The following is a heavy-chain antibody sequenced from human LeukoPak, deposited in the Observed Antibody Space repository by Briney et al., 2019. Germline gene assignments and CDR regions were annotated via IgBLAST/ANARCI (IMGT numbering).Heavy chain of an antibody. CDR3: ARDSARYHYYYGMDV. J-gene: IGHJ6*02. CDR1: GFTFSSYA. V-gene: IGHV3-30*04. D-gene: IGHD1-14*01. CDR2: ISYDGSNK. Sequence: PGRSLRLSCAASGFTFSSYAMHWVRQAPGKGLEWVAVISYDGSNKYYADSVKGRFTISRDNSKNTLYLQMNSLRAEDTAVYYCARDSARYHYYYGMDVWGQGTTVTVSS.